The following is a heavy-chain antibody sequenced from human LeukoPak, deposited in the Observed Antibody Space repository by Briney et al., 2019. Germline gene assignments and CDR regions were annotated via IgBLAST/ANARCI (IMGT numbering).Heavy chain of an antibody. CDR2: IRYDGSNK. CDR3: AKDGWRGSYGTVDY. D-gene: IGHD1-26*01. CDR1: GFTFSSYG. V-gene: IGHV3-30*02. Sequence: PGGSLRLSCAASGFTFSSYGMHWVRQAPGKGLEWVAFIRYDGSNKYYADSVKGRFTISRDNSKNTLYLQMNSLRAEDTAVYYCAKDGWRGSYGTVDYWGQGTLVTVSS. J-gene: IGHJ4*02.